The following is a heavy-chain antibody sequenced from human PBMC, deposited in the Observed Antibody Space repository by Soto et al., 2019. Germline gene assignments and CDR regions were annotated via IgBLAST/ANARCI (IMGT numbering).Heavy chain of an antibody. V-gene: IGHV3-11*01. J-gene: IGHJ4*02. CDR2: ISSSGSTT. Sequence: GGSLRLACAASGFTFSDYYMSWIRQAPGKGLEWVTYISSSGSTTYYADSVKGRFTISRDNAKNSLYLQMNSLRAEDTAVYYCARDPSKNWNYVWSQGTLVTVSS. CDR3: ARDPSKNWNYV. CDR1: GFTFSDYY. D-gene: IGHD1-7*01.